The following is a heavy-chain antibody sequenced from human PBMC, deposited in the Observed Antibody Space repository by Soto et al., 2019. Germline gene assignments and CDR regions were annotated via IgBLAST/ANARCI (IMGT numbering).Heavy chain of an antibody. J-gene: IGHJ3*02. V-gene: IGHV4-59*11. CDR2: VYFTGST. CDR3: AREGDYYDSSGYQPYGAFDI. Sequence: SETLSLTCTVTGDSMNSHYWSWLRQPPGKALEWMGYVYFTGSTNYSPSLESRLTILVDTSKNQFSLKLSSVTAADTAVYYCAREGDYYDSSGYQPYGAFDIWGQGTRVT. CDR1: GDSMNSHY. D-gene: IGHD3-22*01.